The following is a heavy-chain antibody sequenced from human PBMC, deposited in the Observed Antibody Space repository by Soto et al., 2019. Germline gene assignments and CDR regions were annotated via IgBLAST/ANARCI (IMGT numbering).Heavy chain of an antibody. CDR2: LNHTGGT. CDR1: GGSVKGYY. V-gene: IGHV4-34*01. D-gene: IGHD3-3*01. CDR3: ATRITVFGLLIPPFDP. J-gene: IGHJ5*02. Sequence: SETLSLTCAVYGGSVKGYYWNWIRQPPGKGLEGIGELNHTGGTHSNPSLKSRVTMSVDTSKKQFSLRLSSVTAADTAIYYCATRITVFGLLIPPFDPWGQGTQVTVS.